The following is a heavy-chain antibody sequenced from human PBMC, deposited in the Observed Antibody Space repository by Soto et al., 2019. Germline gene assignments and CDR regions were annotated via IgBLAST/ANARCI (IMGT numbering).Heavy chain of an antibody. V-gene: IGHV1-8*01. Sequence: SVKVSCKASGYTFTSYDINWVRQATGQGLEWMGWMNPNSGNTGYAQKFQGRVTMTRNTSISTAYMELSSLRSEDTAVYYCARQDYSSSWYPGWDYYYGMDVWGQGTTVTVS. CDR2: MNPNSGNT. CDR3: ARQDYSSSWYPGWDYYYGMDV. D-gene: IGHD6-13*01. J-gene: IGHJ6*02. CDR1: GYTFTSYD.